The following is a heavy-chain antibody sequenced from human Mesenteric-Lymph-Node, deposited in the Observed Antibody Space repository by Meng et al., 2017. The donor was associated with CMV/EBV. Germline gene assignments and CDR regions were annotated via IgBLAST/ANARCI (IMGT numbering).Heavy chain of an antibody. CDR2: IIPILGIA. J-gene: IGHJ6*02. CDR3: ARDQTSPYYYYYGMDV. D-gene: IGHD2-2*01. CDR1: GYIFTTYT. Sequence: SVKVSCKASGYIFTTYTISWVRQAPGQGLEWMGRIIPILGIANYAQKFQGRVTITADKSTSTAYMELSSLRSEDTAVYYCARDQTSPYYYYYGMDVWGQGTTVTVSS. V-gene: IGHV1-69*04.